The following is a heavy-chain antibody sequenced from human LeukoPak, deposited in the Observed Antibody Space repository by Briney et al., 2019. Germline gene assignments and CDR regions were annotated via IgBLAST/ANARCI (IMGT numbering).Heavy chain of an antibody. D-gene: IGHD5-12*01. CDR3: ASPGDSGYDSPLYG. V-gene: IGHV5-10-1*01. J-gene: IGHJ4*02. Sequence: PGESLKISCKGSGYSFTSYWISWVRQMPGKGLEWMGRIDPSDSYTNYSPSFQGHVTISADKSVSTAYLQWSSLKASDTAMYYCASPGDSGYDSPLYGWGQGTLVTVSS. CDR1: GYSFTSYW. CDR2: IDPSDSYT.